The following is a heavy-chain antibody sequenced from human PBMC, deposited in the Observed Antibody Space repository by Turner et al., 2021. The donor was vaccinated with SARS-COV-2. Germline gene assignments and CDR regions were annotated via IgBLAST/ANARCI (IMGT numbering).Heavy chain of an antibody. CDR2: ISTGGDAI. CDR3: VRGGYYYYGLDV. V-gene: IGHV3-48*03. CDR1: GFTVSSYE. J-gene: IGHJ6*02. Sequence: EVQLVESGGGLVQTGGSLRLSGAASGFTVSSYEMNWVRQAPGKGLEWVSFISTGGDAIYYADSVKVRFTISKDSAKNSLYLQMNSLRAEDMAVYYCVRGGYYYYGLDVWGQGTTVTVSS.